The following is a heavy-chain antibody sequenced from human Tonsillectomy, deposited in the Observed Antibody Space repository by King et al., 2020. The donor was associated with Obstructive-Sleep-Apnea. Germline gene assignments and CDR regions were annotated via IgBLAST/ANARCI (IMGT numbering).Heavy chain of an antibody. CDR2: IDWNGGSI. D-gene: IGHD2-15*01. CDR1: GFTLDDYA. J-gene: IGHJ3*02. CDR3: VKDRGSVLKAFDN. Sequence: VQLVESGGGLVQPSRSMRLTGAASGFTLDDYAMHWVRQPPGKGLEWVSGIDWNGGSIGYVGSVRGRFSISRDNANNSLYLQMNSLRPDDTAFYSCVKDRGSVLKAFDNWGQGNMVTVSS. V-gene: IGHV3-9*01.